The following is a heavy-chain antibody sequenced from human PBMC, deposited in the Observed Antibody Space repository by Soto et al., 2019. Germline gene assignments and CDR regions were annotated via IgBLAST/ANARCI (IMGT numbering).Heavy chain of an antibody. CDR2: INSDGTTT. V-gene: IGHV3-74*01. D-gene: IGHD2-15*01. CDR3: THCRGESCHGGYFGMDV. CDR1: GFTFRGYW. J-gene: IGHJ6*02. Sequence: XGSLGLSCGGSGFTFRGYWMHWVRQSPGKGLVWVSRINSDGTTTAYADSAKGRFTISRDNSKNTLFLQMTSLRADDTAVYYCTHCRGESCHGGYFGMDVWGQGTTVTVSS.